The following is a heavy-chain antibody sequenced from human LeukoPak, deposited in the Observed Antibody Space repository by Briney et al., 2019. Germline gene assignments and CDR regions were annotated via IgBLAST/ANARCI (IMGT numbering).Heavy chain of an antibody. V-gene: IGHV4-59*01. CDR1: GGSLSNYY. CDR2: IYESGST. Sequence: SETLSLTCTVSGGSLSNYYWSWIRQPPGKGLEWIGHIYESGSTTYNPSLKSRVTISVDTSKNQFSLKVSSLTAADTAVYFCARGRIGGPKAPSDYWGQGTLVTVSS. D-gene: IGHD3-16*01. J-gene: IGHJ4*02. CDR3: ARGRIGGPKAPSDY.